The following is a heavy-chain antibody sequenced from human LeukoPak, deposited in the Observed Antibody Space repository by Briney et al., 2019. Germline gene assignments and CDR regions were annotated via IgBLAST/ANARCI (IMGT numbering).Heavy chain of an antibody. V-gene: IGHV3-21*01. CDR3: ARDGDYYDSSGPY. CDR2: ISSSSSYI. CDR1: GFTFSSYS. Sequence: GSLRLSCAASGFTFSSYSMNWVRQAPGKGLEWVSSISSSSSYIYYADSVKGRFTISRDNAKNSLYLQMNSLRAEDTAVYYCARDGDYYDSSGPYWGQGTLVTVSS. J-gene: IGHJ4*02. D-gene: IGHD3-22*01.